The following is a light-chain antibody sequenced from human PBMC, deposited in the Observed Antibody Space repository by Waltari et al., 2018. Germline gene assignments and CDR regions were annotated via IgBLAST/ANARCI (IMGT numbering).Light chain of an antibody. V-gene: IGKV1-12*01. Sequence: DIQMTQSPSSVSASVGDRVTITCRAGQDVNGWLTWYQQQPGKAPKLLIYAVSTLQTGVPSRFSGARSATDYTLTITGLQPEDFATYFCQQRTTFPPTFGQGTKVDIK. CDR1: QDVNGW. J-gene: IGKJ1*01. CDR2: AVS. CDR3: QQRTTFPPT.